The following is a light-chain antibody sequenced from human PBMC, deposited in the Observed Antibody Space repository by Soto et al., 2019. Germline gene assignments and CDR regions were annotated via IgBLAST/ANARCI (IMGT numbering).Light chain of an antibody. CDR3: CSYAGSSTLV. CDR2: EGS. Sequence: QSVLTQPPSASGSPGQSVTISCTGTSSDVGGYNYVSWYQQYPGKAPKLMIYEGSKRPSGVSNRFSGSKSGNTASLTISGLQAEDEADYYCCSYAGSSTLVFGGGTK. V-gene: IGLV2-23*01. CDR1: SSDVGGYNY. J-gene: IGLJ2*01.